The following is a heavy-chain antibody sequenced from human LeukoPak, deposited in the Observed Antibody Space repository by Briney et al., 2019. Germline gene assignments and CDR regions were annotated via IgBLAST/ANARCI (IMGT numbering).Heavy chain of an antibody. J-gene: IGHJ4*02. CDR3: ARHIIAVAGPFDY. D-gene: IGHD6-19*01. V-gene: IGHV4-39*01. CDR1: GVSISSSSYY. Sequence: SETLSLTCTVSGVSISSSSYYWGWIRQPPGKGLEWIGSIYYSGSTYYNPSLKSRVTISVDTSKNQFSLKLSSVTAADTAVYYCARHIIAVAGPFDYWGQGTLVTVS. CDR2: IYYSGST.